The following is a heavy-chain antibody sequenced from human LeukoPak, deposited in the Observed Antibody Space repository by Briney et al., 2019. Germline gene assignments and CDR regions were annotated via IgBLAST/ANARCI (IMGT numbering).Heavy chain of an antibody. Sequence: GGSLRLSCAASGFTFSSYWMSWVRQAPGKGLQWVANIKQDGSEKYYVDSVKGRFTISRDNAKNSLSLQMNSLRAEDTAVYYCAKEGGTRGTFDVWGQGTMVTVSS. CDR1: GFTFSSYW. CDR3: AKEGGTRGTFDV. D-gene: IGHD3/OR15-3a*01. J-gene: IGHJ3*01. CDR2: IKQDGSEK. V-gene: IGHV3-7*05.